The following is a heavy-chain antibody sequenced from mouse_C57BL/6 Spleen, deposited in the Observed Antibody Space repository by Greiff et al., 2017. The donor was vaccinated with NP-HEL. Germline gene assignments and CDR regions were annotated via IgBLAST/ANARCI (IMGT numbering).Heavy chain of an antibody. CDR2: IDPSDSET. CDR3: ARPYYGSSYGYFDY. J-gene: IGHJ2*01. D-gene: IGHD1-1*01. CDR1: GYTFTSYW. Sequence: VQLQQPGAELVRPGSSVKLSCKASGYTFTSYWMHWVKQRPIQGLEWIGNIDPSDSETHYNQKFKDKATLTVDKSSSTAYMQLSSLTSEDSAVYYCARPYYGSSYGYFDYWGQGTTLTVSS. V-gene: IGHV1-52*01.